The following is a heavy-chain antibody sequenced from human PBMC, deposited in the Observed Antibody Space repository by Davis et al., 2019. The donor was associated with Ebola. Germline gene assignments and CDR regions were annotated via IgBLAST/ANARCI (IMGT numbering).Heavy chain of an antibody. CDR3: ARVGSSWYYYYYGMDV. Sequence: GESLKISCAASGFTFSSYWMHWVRQAPGKGLVWVSRINSDGSSTSYADSVKGRFTISRDNAKNTLYLQMNSLRAEDTAVYYCARVGSSWYYYYYGMDVWGQGTTVTVPS. J-gene: IGHJ6*02. CDR1: GFTFSSYW. D-gene: IGHD6-13*01. CDR2: INSDGSST. V-gene: IGHV3-74*01.